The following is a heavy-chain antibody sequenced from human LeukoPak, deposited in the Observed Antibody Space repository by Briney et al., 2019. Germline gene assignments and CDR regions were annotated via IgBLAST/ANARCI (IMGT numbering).Heavy chain of an antibody. CDR3: ARACSSTSCLRFDP. CDR2: INPNSGGT. CDR1: GYTFTGYY. Sequence: GASVKVSCKASGYTFTGYYMHWVRQAPGQGLEWMGWINPNSGGTNYAQKFQGRVTMTRDTSISTAYVELSRLRSDDTAVYYCARACSSTSCLRFDPWGQGTLVTVSS. J-gene: IGHJ5*02. D-gene: IGHD2-2*01. V-gene: IGHV1-2*02.